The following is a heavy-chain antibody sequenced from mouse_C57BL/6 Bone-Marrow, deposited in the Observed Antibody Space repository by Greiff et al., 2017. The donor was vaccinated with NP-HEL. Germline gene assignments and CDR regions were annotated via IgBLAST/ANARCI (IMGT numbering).Heavy chain of an antibody. V-gene: IGHV1-50*01. D-gene: IGHD4-1*01. CDR2: IDPSDSYT. CDR3: ARNWDWFAY. J-gene: IGHJ3*01. CDR1: GYTFTSYW. Sequence: VKLQQPGAELVKPGASVKLSCKASGYTFTSYWMQWVKQRPGQGLEWIGEIDPSDSYTNYNQKFKGKATLTVDTSSSTAYMQLSSLTSEDSAVYYCARNWDWFAYWGQGTLVTVSA.